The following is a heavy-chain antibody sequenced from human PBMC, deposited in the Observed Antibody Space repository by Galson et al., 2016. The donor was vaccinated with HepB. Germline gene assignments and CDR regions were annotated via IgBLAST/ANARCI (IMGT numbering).Heavy chain of an antibody. D-gene: IGHD2-15*01. J-gene: IGHJ4*03. CDR1: GYTFSSYG. Sequence: SVKVSCKASGYTFSSYGTPWVRQAPGQGREWMGLISVYNGNTNYAQWFRGRVTMTTDTPTSTAYMELRSLRSDDAAVYYCARDSDCSGGNCYFDSWGQGTLVTVSS. V-gene: IGHV1-18*01. CDR2: ISVYNGNT. CDR3: ARDSDCSGGNCYFDS.